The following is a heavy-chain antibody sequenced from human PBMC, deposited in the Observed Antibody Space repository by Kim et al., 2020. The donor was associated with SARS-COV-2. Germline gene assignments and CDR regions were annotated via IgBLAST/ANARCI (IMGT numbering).Heavy chain of an antibody. CDR2: IIPILGIA. CDR3: ARDKDGQQLNPEPIERDYYYYGMDV. Sequence: SVKVSCKASGGTFSSYAISWVRQAPGQGLEWMGRIIPILGIANYAQKFQGRVTITADKSTSTAYMELSGLRSEDTAVYYCARDKDGQQLNPEPIERDYYYYGMDVWGQGTTVTVSS. J-gene: IGHJ6*02. D-gene: IGHD6-13*01. CDR1: GGTFSSYA. V-gene: IGHV1-69*04.